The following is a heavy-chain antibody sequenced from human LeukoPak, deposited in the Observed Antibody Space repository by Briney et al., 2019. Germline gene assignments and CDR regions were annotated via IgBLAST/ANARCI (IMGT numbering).Heavy chain of an antibody. V-gene: IGHV6-1*01. CDR1: GDSVSRNTAG. J-gene: IGHJ4*02. CDR3: AREKTGGWLRKEFDY. Sequence: SQTLSLTCVISGDSVSRNTAGWSWLRQSPSRGLEWLGRTYYRSRWYSDFAPSVKNRITINPDTSKNQFSLQLNSVTPEDTAVYYCAREKTGGWLRKEFDYWGQGTLVTVSS. CDR2: TYYRSRWYS. D-gene: IGHD5-12*01.